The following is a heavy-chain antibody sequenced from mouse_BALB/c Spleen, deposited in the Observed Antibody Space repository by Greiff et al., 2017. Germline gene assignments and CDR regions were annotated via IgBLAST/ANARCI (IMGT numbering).Heavy chain of an antibody. CDR2: IRNKANGYTT. CDR3: ARDGVRRGMDY. D-gene: IGHD2-14*01. J-gene: IGHJ4*01. Sequence: EVHLVESGGGLVQPGGSLRLSCATSGFTFTDYYMSWVRQPPGKALEWLGFIRNKANGYTTEYSASVKGRFTISRDNSQSILYLQMNTLRAEDSATYYCARDGVRRGMDYWGQGTSVTVSS. CDR1: GFTFTDYY. V-gene: IGHV7-3*02.